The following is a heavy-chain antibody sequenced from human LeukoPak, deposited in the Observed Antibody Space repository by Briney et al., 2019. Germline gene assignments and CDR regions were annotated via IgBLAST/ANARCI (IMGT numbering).Heavy chain of an antibody. V-gene: IGHV4-4*07. CDR2: IYTSGST. J-gene: IGHJ5*02. CDR3: ARDAGGSGICYSNNNWIDP. D-gene: IGHD3-10*01. CDR1: GGSISSYY. Sequence: SETLSLTCTVSGGSISSYYWSWIRQPAGKGLEWIGRIYTSGSTNYNPSLKSRVTMSVDTSKNQFSLKLSSVTAADTAVYYCARDAGGSGICYSNNNWIDPWGQGTLVTVSS.